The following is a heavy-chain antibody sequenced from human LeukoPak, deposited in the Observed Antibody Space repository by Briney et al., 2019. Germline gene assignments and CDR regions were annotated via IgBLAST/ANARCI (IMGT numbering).Heavy chain of an antibody. D-gene: IGHD6-13*01. CDR2: IYPGDSDT. CDR1: GYTFNTYW. Sequence: GESLKISCQASGYTFNTYWIAWVRQMPGKGLEWMGIIYPGDSDTRYSPSFEGHVTISADKSISTAYLQWSSLKASDTAMYYCARRKAVAVVTYFDYWGQGTLVTVSS. V-gene: IGHV5-51*01. J-gene: IGHJ4*02. CDR3: ARRKAVAVVTYFDY.